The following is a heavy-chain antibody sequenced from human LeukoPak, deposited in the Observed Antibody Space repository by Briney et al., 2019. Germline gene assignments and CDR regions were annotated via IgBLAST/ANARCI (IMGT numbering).Heavy chain of an antibody. Sequence: ASVKVSCKASGYTFTTYYLHWLRRAPGQGLEWMGTINPSDKSTSFAQKFQGRVTMTRDTSTSTIYMELSSLTPEDTAVYYCARVDDYGGNSVGYWGQGTLVTVSS. CDR3: ARVDDYGGNSVGY. CDR2: INPSDKST. J-gene: IGHJ4*02. V-gene: IGHV1-46*01. D-gene: IGHD4-23*01. CDR1: GYTFTTYY.